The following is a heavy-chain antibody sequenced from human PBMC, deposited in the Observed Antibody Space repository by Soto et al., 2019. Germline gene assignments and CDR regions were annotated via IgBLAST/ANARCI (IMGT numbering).Heavy chain of an antibody. V-gene: IGHV1-69*18. CDR3: ARPSGLLGQFSALVDY. CDR2: IIPIFTTT. D-gene: IGHD6-6*01. CDR1: GGSFSNSA. J-gene: IGHJ4*02. Sequence: QVQLVQSGSEVRRPGSSVKVSCKASGGSFSNSAIVWVRQAPGQGLEWLGMIIPIFTTTNYAQKFKDRLTITADGSTSTAYMELSGLKSEDTAVYFCARPSGLLGQFSALVDYWGQGTLVTVSS.